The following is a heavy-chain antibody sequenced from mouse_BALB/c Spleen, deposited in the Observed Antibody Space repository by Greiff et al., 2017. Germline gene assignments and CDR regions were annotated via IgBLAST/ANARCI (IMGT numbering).Heavy chain of an antibody. CDR3: ARGGPGAY. J-gene: IGHJ3*01. V-gene: IGHV5-6-5*01. CDR1: GFTFSSYA. Sequence: EVHLVESGGGLVKPGGSLKLSCAASGFTFSSYAMSWVRQTPEKRLEWVASISSGGSTYYPDSVKGRFTISRDNARNILYLQMSSLRSEDTAMYYCARGGPGAYWGQGTLVTVSA. CDR2: ISSGGST.